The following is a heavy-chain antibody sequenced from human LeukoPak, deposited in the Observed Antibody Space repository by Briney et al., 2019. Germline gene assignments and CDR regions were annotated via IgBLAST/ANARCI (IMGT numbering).Heavy chain of an antibody. CDR3: ATTIAVAGRALDY. CDR1: GGSFSGYY. V-gene: IGHV4-34*01. J-gene: IGHJ4*02. CDR2: INHSGST. Sequence: KPSETLSLTCAVYGGSFSGYYWSWIRQPPGKGLEWIGEINHSGSTNYNPSLKSRVTISVDTSKNQFSLKPSSVTAADTAVYYCATTIAVAGRALDYWGQGTLVTVSS. D-gene: IGHD6-19*01.